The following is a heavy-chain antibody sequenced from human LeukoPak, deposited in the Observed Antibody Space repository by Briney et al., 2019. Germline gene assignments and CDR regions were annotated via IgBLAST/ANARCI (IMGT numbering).Heavy chain of an antibody. Sequence: LGESLQISCKGSGYSFTSYWIGWVRQLPGKGLEWMGIIYPGDSDTRYSPSFQGQVTISADRSISTTYLQWSSLRASDTAMYYCARPLDAVAGTSSDYWGQGTLVTVSS. CDR1: GYSFTSYW. D-gene: IGHD6-19*01. CDR3: ARPLDAVAGTSSDY. V-gene: IGHV5-51*01. J-gene: IGHJ4*02. CDR2: IYPGDSDT.